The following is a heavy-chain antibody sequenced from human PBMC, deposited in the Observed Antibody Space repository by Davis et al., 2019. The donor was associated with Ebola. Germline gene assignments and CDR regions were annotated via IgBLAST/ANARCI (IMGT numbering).Heavy chain of an antibody. D-gene: IGHD2-8*01. J-gene: IGHJ6*04. V-gene: IGHV1-8*02. CDR2: MNPNSGNT. CDR1: GGTFSSYA. CDR3: GVVLYYRGYGMDV. Sequence: AASVKVSCKASGGTFSSYAISWVRQATGQGLEWMGWMNPNSGNTGYAQKFQGRVTMTRNTSISTAYMELSSLRSEDTAVYYCGVVLYYRGYGMDVWGKGTTVTVSS.